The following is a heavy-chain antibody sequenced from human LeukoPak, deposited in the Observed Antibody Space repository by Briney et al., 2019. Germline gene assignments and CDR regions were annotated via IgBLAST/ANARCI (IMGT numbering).Heavy chain of an antibody. CDR3: ARRYSYGYYFDY. CDR2: INSDGSST. V-gene: IGHV3-74*01. Sequence: GGSLRLSCAASGFTFSSYWMHWVRQAPGKGLVWVSRINSDGSSTSYADSVKGRFTISSDNAENSLYLQMNSLRVEDTAVYYCARRYSYGYYFDYWGQGTLVTVSS. D-gene: IGHD5-18*01. J-gene: IGHJ4*02. CDR1: GFTFSSYW.